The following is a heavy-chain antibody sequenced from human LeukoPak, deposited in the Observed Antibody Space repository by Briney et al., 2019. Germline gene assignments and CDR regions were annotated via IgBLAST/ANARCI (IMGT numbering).Heavy chain of an antibody. CDR3: ARATGLYYYGMDV. Sequence: GGSLRLSCAASGSTVSSNYMSWVRQAPGKGLEWVSVIYSGGSTYYADSVKGRFTISRDNSKNTLYLQMNSLRAEDTAVYYCARATGLYYYGMDVWGQGTTVTVSS. V-gene: IGHV3-66*01. CDR1: GSTVSSNY. J-gene: IGHJ6*02. D-gene: IGHD1-14*01. CDR2: IYSGGST.